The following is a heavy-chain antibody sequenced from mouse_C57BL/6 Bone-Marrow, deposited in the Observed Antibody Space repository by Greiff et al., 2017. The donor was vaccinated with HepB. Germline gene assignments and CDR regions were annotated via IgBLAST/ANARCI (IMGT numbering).Heavy chain of an antibody. J-gene: IGHJ2*01. CDR2: IYPRSGNT. V-gene: IGHV1-81*01. CDR1: GYTFTSYG. D-gene: IGHD1-1*02. CDR3: AREVDGPYYFDY. Sequence: QVQLQQSGAELARPGASVKLSCKASGYTFTSYGISWVKQRTGQGLEWIGEIYPRSGNTYYNEKFKGKATLTADKSSSTAYMELRSLTAEDSAVYFCAREVDGPYYFDYWGQGTTLTVSS.